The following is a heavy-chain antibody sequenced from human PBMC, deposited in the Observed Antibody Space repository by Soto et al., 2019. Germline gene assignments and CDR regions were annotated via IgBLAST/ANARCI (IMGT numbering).Heavy chain of an antibody. D-gene: IGHD3-10*01. CDR2: ISAYNGNT. CDR3: ARDPNYYGSGSSLQSMDV. Sequence: VQLVQSGAEVKKPGASVKVSCKASGYTFTSYGISWVRQAPGQGREWMGWISAYNGNTNYAQKLQGRVTMTTDTSTSTAYMELRSLRSDDTAVYYCARDPNYYGSGSSLQSMDVWGQGTTVTVSS. CDR1: GYTFTSYG. J-gene: IGHJ6*02. V-gene: IGHV1-18*01.